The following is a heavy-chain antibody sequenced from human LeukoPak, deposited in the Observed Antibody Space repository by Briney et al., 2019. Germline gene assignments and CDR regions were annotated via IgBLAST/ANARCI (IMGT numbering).Heavy chain of an antibody. CDR1: GGTFTSYT. J-gene: IGHJ4*02. D-gene: IGHD3-22*01. Sequence: SVTVSCTASGGTFTSYTIGWLRQAPGQGLEWMGRIIPIHGITNYAQKFQGRVTITADKSTNTAYMELSSRRSDDTAVYYCERYYDTTGYYYGYWGQGTLVTVSS. CDR3: ERYYDTTGYYYGY. CDR2: IIPIHGIT. V-gene: IGHV1-69*02.